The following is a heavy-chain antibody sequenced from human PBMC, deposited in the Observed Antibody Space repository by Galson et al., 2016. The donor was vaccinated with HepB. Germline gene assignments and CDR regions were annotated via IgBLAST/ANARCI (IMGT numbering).Heavy chain of an antibody. Sequence: TLSLTCTVSGDSIISDTYHWGWIRQPPGKGLEWLGSIHHGGTTYYNPSLRSRVTISVDTSRNQFSLRLSSVTAADTAVYYCAGGYSSSPGYRGRGALVTVSS. J-gene: IGHJ4*02. CDR1: GDSIISDTYH. CDR3: AGGYSSSPGY. V-gene: IGHV4-39*01. D-gene: IGHD6-6*01. CDR2: IHHGGTT.